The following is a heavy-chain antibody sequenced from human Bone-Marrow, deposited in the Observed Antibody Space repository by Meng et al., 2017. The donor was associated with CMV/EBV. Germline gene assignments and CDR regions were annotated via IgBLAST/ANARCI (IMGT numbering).Heavy chain of an antibody. J-gene: IGHJ4*02. CDR3: ATGVADFEY. CDR1: GYTFTSYD. V-gene: IGHV1-8*01. D-gene: IGHD6-19*01. Sequence: QLVPSGAVVKKPGAAVKLSCKASGYTFTSYDINSVRQAAGQGLEWMGWMNPNSGNTDYAQKFQGRVTMTRNISKSTAYMDLSSLRSEDTAVYYCATGVADFEYWGQGTLVTVSS. CDR2: MNPNSGNT.